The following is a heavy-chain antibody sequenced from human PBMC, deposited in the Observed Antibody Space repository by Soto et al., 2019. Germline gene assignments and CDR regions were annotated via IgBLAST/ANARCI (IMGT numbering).Heavy chain of an antibody. CDR1: GFTVSDSW. CDR3: TPATGYCRHTSCSGP. V-gene: IGHV3-15*01. J-gene: IGHJ5*02. D-gene: IGHD2-2*01. Sequence: GVSLGFSYTASGFTVSDSWMTWVRQPRGKGLEWVGRITTKADGGTTDCAPPVKGRITNSSDGTKDTLFRQLNNLKTEHTAVYYCTPATGYCRHTSCSGPWGQGTLV. CDR2: ITTKADGGTT.